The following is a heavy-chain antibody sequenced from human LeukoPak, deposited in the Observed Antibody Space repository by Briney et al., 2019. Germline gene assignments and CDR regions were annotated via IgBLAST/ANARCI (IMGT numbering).Heavy chain of an antibody. J-gene: IGHJ4*02. CDR2: IKQDGSEK. D-gene: IGHD1-26*01. CDR1: GFTFSNYW. V-gene: IGHV3-7*01. Sequence: GGSLRLSCAASGFTFSNYWMNWVRQAPGRGLEWVAIIKQDGSEKLYVDSVEGRFTISRDNAKNSLYLQMNSLRVEDTAVYYCAIAAGWEQAYWGQGTLVTVSS. CDR3: AIAAGWEQAY.